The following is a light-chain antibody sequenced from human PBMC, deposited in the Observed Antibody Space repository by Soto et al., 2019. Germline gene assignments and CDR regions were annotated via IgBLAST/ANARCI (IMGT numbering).Light chain of an antibody. CDR2: GAY. CDR3: QQXNKWPPET. J-gene: IGKJ1*01. Sequence: EIVVTQSPATLAVSPGDRATLSCRASQSVSSNLGWYQQRPCQAPRLLVYGAYTRATGIPARFSGSGSGTEFTPTISSLQSEDFAVYYCQQXNKWPPETFGQGTKGEIK. CDR1: QSVSSN. V-gene: IGKV3-15*01.